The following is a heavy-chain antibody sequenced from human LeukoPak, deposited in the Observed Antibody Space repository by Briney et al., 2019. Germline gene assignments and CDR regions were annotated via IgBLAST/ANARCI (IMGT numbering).Heavy chain of an antibody. J-gene: IGHJ4*02. Sequence: GASVKVSCKASGYTFTSYGISWVRQAPGQGLEWMGWISAYNGNTNYAQKLQGRVTMTTDTSTSTAYMELRSLRSDDTAVYYCARGSGGYCSSTSCYAGMGFDYWGQGTLVTVSS. V-gene: IGHV1-18*04. CDR1: GYTFTSYG. CDR2: ISAYNGNT. CDR3: ARGSGGYCSSTSCYAGMGFDY. D-gene: IGHD2-2*01.